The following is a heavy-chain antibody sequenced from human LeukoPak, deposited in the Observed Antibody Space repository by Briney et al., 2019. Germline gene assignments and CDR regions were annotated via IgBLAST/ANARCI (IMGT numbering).Heavy chain of an antibody. CDR2: IYYSGST. D-gene: IGHD5-18*01. J-gene: IGHJ5*02. V-gene: IGHV4-39*07. Sequence: SETLSLTCTVSGGSISSSSYYWGWIRQPPGKGLEWIGSIYYSGSTYYNPSLKSRVTISVDTSKNQFSLKLSSVTAADTAVYYCARGFRGYSSIDPWGQGTLVTVSS. CDR3: ARGFRGYSSIDP. CDR1: GGSISSSSYY.